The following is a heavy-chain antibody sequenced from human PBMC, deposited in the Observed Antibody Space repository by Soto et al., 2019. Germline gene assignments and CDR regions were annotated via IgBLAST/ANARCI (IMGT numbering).Heavy chain of an antibody. Sequence: QVQLVQSGAEVKKPGASVKVSCKASGYTFTSYGISWVRQAPGQGLEWMGWISAYNGNTNYAQKLQGRVTMTTDTSTSTAYMELRSRRSDDTAVYYCAIDCSHPGCNAAFDIWGQGTMVTVSS. CDR3: AIDCSHPGCNAAFDI. J-gene: IGHJ3*02. CDR2: ISAYNGNT. CDR1: GYTFTSYG. V-gene: IGHV1-18*01. D-gene: IGHD2-2*01.